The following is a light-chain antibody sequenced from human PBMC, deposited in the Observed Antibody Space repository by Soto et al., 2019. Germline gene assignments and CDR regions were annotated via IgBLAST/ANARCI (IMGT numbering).Light chain of an antibody. V-gene: IGKV3-11*01. J-gene: IGKJ1*01. CDR2: LTT. CDR1: QAVNTR. Sequence: IVLTQSPATLSSFQGDRVTLSFRASQAVNTRLAWYQHKPGQAPILLIYLTTNEAAGIPARFSGSGSGTDFPLTISDVEPEDFAVYYCHQRQNWPRTFGQGTKVDIK. CDR3: HQRQNWPRT.